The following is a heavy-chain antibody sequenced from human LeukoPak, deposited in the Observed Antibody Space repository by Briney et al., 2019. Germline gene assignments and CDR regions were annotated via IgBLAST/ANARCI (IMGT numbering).Heavy chain of an antibody. D-gene: IGHD6-13*01. J-gene: IGHJ5*02. Sequence: SETLSLTCTVSGGSISSGGYYWSWIRQPPGKGLEWIGYIYHSGSTYYNPSLKSRVTISVDRSKNQFSLKLSSVTAADTAVYYCARDLRYSSSWYPDINWFDPWGQGTLVTVSS. CDR3: ARDLRYSSSWYPDINWFDP. CDR1: GGSISSGGYY. V-gene: IGHV4-30-2*01. CDR2: IYHSGST.